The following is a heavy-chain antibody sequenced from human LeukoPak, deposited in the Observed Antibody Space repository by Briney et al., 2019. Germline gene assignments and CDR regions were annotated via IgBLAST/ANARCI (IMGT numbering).Heavy chain of an antibody. Sequence: PSETLSLTCTVSGGSISSGDYYWSWIRQPPGKGLEWIGYIYYSGSTYYNPSLKSRVTISVDTSKNQFSPKLSSVTAADTAVYYCARVATRYCSSTSCYVLDYWGQGTLVTVSS. J-gene: IGHJ4*02. CDR3: ARVATRYCSSTSCYVLDY. CDR1: GGSISSGDYY. D-gene: IGHD2-2*01. CDR2: IYYSGST. V-gene: IGHV4-30-4*08.